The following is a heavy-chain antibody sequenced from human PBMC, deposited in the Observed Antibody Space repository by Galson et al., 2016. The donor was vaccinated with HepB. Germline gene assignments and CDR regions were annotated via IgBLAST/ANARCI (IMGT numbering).Heavy chain of an antibody. CDR3: ARDGPHYDNLWGSYGMDV. CDR2: INAGNGNT. CDR1: GYTFTNYA. J-gene: IGHJ6*02. D-gene: IGHD3-16*01. Sequence: SVKVSCKASGYTFTNYAMHWVRQAPGQRLEWMGWINAGNGNTKYSPKFQGRVTITRDTSATTAYMELSSLRSEDTAVYYCARDGPHYDNLWGSYGMDVWGQGTTVTVSS. V-gene: IGHV1-3*01.